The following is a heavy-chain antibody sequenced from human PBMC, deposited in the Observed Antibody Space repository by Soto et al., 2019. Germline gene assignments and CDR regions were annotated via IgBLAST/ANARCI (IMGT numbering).Heavy chain of an antibody. Sequence: EVQLLESGGGLVQPGGSLRLSCAASGFTFSSYAMSWVRQAPGKGLEWVSSISGSGGSTYYADSVKGRFTISRDNSKNTLYLQMNSLRAEDTAVYYCAKDTTVTTWGIYYYYGMDVWGQGTTVTVSS. D-gene: IGHD4-17*01. CDR3: AKDTTVTTWGIYYYYGMDV. J-gene: IGHJ6*02. CDR1: GFTFSSYA. V-gene: IGHV3-23*01. CDR2: ISGSGGST.